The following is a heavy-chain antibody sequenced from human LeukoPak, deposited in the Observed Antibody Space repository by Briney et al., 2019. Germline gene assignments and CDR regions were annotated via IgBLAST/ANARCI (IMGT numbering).Heavy chain of an antibody. V-gene: IGHV3-23*01. CDR1: GFTFSMYA. CDR2: ISDSGRDT. CDR3: ANRGPYSGSSVYSDY. D-gene: IGHD6-6*01. Sequence: AGGSLRLFCAASGFTFSMYAMMWARQAPGRGLEWVSAISDSGRDTYYADCVKGRFTLSGDNSKNTLYLQMNSLRAEDADVYYCANRGPYSGSSVYSDYWGEGTLVTVSS. J-gene: IGHJ4*02.